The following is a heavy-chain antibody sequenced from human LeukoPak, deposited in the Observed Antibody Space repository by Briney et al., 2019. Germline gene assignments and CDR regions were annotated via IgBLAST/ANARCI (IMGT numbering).Heavy chain of an antibody. CDR3: ARSQDYYGSGDY. D-gene: IGHD3-10*01. CDR2: IYYTGKT. J-gene: IGHJ4*02. CDR1: GDSVSNGNYY. Sequence: PSETLSLTCTVSGDSVSNGNYYWSWLRQPPGKALEWIGYIYYTGKTYYNPSLEGRVTILVDTSRNHFSVKLSSVTAADTAVYYCARSQDYYGSGDYWSQGTLVTVSS. V-gene: IGHV4-61*03.